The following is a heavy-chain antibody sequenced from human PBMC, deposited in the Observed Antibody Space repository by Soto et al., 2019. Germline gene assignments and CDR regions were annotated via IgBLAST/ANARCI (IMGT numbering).Heavy chain of an antibody. Sequence: QGQLVQSGAEVKKPGASVKVSCKASGYTFTSYGISWVRQAPGQGLEWVGWISTYNGNSNYAQKYHGRVTMTTDTSTSTAYIEMSSLRSDDTAVYYCARIADCSTTSCSFPSRFHIRGYYYYYGLDVWGQGTTVTVSS. CDR3: ARIADCSTTSCSFPSRFHIRGYYYYYGLDV. D-gene: IGHD2-2*01. CDR1: GYTFTSYG. V-gene: IGHV1-18*01. J-gene: IGHJ6*02. CDR2: ISTYNGNS.